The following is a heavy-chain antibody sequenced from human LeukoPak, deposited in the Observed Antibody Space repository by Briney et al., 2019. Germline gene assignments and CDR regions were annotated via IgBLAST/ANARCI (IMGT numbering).Heavy chain of an antibody. D-gene: IGHD3-22*01. CDR1: GGSISSSSYY. CDR2: IYYSGRT. V-gene: IGHV4-39*01. Sequence: SETLSLTCTVSGGSISSSSYYWGWIRQPPGKGLEWIGSIYYSGRTYYNPSLKSRVTVSVDTPKNQFSLKLTSVTAADTAVYYCARSYYDSSGYFPFGYWGQGTLVTVSS. J-gene: IGHJ4*02. CDR3: ARSYYDSSGYFPFGY.